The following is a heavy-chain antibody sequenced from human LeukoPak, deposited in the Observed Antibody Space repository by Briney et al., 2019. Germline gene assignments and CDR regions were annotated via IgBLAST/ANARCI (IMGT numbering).Heavy chain of an antibody. J-gene: IGHJ4*02. D-gene: IGHD4-23*01. CDR2: IYHSGST. CDR3: ARDSPVGYFDY. Sequence: SETLSLTCTVSGYSISSGYYWGWIRQPPGKGLEWIGSIYHSGSTYYNPSLKSRVTISVDTSKNQFSLKLSSVTAADTAVYYCARDSPVGYFDYWGQGTLATVSS. V-gene: IGHV4-38-2*02. CDR1: GYSISSGYY.